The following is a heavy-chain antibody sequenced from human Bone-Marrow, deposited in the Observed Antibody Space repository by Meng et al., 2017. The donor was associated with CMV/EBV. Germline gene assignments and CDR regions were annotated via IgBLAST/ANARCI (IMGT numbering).Heavy chain of an antibody. CDR2: IYPGDSDT. CDR1: GFTFSSYW. J-gene: IGHJ4*02. V-gene: IGHV5-51*01. Sequence: GESLKISCAASGFTFSSYWMSWVRQAPGKGLEWMGIIYPGDSDTRYSPSFQGQVTISADKSISTAYLQWSGLRASDTAMYYCARLAYYHTPARQFDYWGQGTLVIVSS. CDR3: ARLAYYHTPARQFDY. D-gene: IGHD3-10*01.